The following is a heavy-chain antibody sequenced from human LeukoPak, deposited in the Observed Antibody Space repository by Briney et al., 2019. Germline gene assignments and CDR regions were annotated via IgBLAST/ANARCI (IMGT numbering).Heavy chain of an antibody. D-gene: IGHD3-22*01. CDR2: IYYSGTT. V-gene: IGHV4-39*01. Sequence: SETLSLTCTVSGGSISSSTYYWGWIRQPPGKGLEWIGCIYYSGTTYYNPSLKSRVTISVDTSKNQFSLRRSSVAAADPAVYYCASSLGDYYDSSASGGYWGQGTLVTVSS. CDR3: ASSLGDYYDSSASGGY. CDR1: GGSISSSTYY. J-gene: IGHJ4*02.